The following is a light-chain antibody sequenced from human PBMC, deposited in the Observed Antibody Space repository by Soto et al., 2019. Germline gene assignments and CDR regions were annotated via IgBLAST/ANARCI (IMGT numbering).Light chain of an antibody. V-gene: IGKV3-15*01. Sequence: EIVMTQSPVTLSVSPGERAALSCRASQNVGSNFAWYQQRPGQAPRVLIYGTSTRATGVPARFSGSGSGTDLTLSIGSLQSEDFAVSYSQQYNNWPYTFGQGTRLEIK. J-gene: IGKJ2*01. CDR2: GTS. CDR1: QNVGSN. CDR3: QQYNNWPYT.